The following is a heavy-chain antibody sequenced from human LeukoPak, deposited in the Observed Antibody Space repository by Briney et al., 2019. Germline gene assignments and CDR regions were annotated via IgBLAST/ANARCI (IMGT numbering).Heavy chain of an antibody. Sequence: GGSLRLSCAASGFTFSSYSMNWVRQAPGKGQEWVSFISSSSSTIYYADSVKGRFTISRDNAKNSLYLQMNSLRAEDTAVYYCARDRGGSYSAIDYWGQGTLVTVSS. D-gene: IGHD1-26*01. CDR2: ISSSSSTI. J-gene: IGHJ4*02. CDR1: GFTFSSYS. V-gene: IGHV3-48*04. CDR3: ARDRGGSYSAIDY.